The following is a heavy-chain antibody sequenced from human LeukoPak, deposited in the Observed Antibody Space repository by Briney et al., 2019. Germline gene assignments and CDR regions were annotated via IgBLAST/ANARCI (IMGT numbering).Heavy chain of an antibody. Sequence: GESLKISCKGSGESYNSFWMYWVRQKPGKGLEWMGMIYPGDSDTRYSPSFQGQVTISADNSNSTAYLQWSCTNAETAALYYCARRGAVGTYVFDYWGQGTLVTVSS. D-gene: IGHD6-13*01. CDR2: IYPGDSDT. CDR1: GESYNSFW. J-gene: IGHJ4*02. CDR3: ARRGAVGTYVFDY. V-gene: IGHV5-51*01.